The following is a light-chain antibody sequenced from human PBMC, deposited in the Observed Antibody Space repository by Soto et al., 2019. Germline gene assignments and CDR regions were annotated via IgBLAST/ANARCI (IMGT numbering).Light chain of an antibody. J-gene: IGKJ1*01. CDR2: DAS. V-gene: IGKV1-5*01. CDR3: QQYYSYRT. CDR1: QSISRW. Sequence: DIQMTQSPSPLSASVGDRVTITGRARQSISRWLAWYQQKPGKAPKLLIYDASSLESGVPSRFSGSGSGTEFTLTISSLQPDDFATYYCQQYYSYRTFGRGTKVDIK.